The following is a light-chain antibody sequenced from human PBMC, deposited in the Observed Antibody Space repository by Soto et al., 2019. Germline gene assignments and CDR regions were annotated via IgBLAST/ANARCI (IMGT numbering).Light chain of an antibody. V-gene: IGKV3-20*01. CDR3: QQYGSSPFT. CDR1: QSVSNSY. CDR2: AAS. J-gene: IGKJ3*01. Sequence: EIVLTQSPGTLSLSPGERATLSCRASQSVSNSYLAWYQQKPGQAPRLLIYAASSRATGIPDKFSGSGSRTDFTLTISRLEPEDFAVYYCQQYGSSPFTFGPGTKVDFK.